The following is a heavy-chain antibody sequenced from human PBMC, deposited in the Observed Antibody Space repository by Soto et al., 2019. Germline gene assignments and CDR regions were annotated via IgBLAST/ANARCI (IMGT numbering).Heavy chain of an antibody. CDR3: ARDEMGYCSRGSCYTPGRMDV. V-gene: IGHV3-33*01. D-gene: IGHD2-15*01. Sequence: GGSLRLSCVASGFIFSNYGMHWVRQAPGKGLEWVAAIWNDGGNIYFADSVKGRFTMSRDNSKDTLYLQMNSLRVEDTAVYYCARDEMGYCSRGSCYTPGRMDVWGQGTTVTVSS. CDR1: GFIFSNYG. CDR2: IWNDGGNI. J-gene: IGHJ6*02.